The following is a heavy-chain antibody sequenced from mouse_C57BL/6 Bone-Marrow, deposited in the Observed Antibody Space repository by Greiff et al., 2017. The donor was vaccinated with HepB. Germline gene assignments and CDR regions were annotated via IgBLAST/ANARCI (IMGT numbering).Heavy chain of an antibody. Sequence: EVHLVESGGGLVQPGGSLKLSCAASGFTFSDYYMYWVRQTPEKRLEWVAYISNGGGSTYYPDTVKGRFTISRDNAKNTLYLQMSRLTSEDTAMYYCARQVVDYDEGYAMDDWGQGTSVTVSS. D-gene: IGHD2-4*01. J-gene: IGHJ4*01. CDR2: ISNGGGST. CDR1: GFTFSDYY. CDR3: ARQVVDYDEGYAMDD. V-gene: IGHV5-12*01.